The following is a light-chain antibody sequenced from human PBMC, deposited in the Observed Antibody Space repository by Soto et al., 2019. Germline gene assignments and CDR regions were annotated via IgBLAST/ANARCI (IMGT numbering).Light chain of an antibody. Sequence: QSVLTQPASVSGSPGQSITISCTGTSSDVGSYNLVSWYQQHPGKAPKLMIYEGSKRPSGVSNRFSGSKSGNTASLTISGLQDEDEADYYCCSYAGSSTFEGVVFGGGTKVTVL. J-gene: IGLJ2*01. CDR2: EGS. CDR1: SSDVGSYNL. V-gene: IGLV2-23*03. CDR3: CSYAGSSTFEGVV.